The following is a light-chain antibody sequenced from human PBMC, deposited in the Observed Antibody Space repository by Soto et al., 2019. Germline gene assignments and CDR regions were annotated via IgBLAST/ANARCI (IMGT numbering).Light chain of an antibody. J-gene: IGKJ1*01. CDR1: QSVRSDS. Sequence: EIVLTQSPGTLSLSPGERAALSCRASQSVRSDSLAWYQQKPGQAPTLLIYAASYRATGIPDRFTGSGSGTDFTLTISSLEPEDSAVYYCLQYSSTPRTFGQGTKVEIK. CDR3: LQYSSTPRT. V-gene: IGKV3-20*01. CDR2: AAS.